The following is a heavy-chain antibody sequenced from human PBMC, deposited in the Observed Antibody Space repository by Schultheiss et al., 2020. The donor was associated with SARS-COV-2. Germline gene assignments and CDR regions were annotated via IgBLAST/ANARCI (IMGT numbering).Heavy chain of an antibody. CDR3: ARGGRWLQFTNWFDP. CDR2: IKSKTDGGTT. V-gene: IGHV3-15*01. D-gene: IGHD5-24*01. CDR1: GFTFSGSA. J-gene: IGHJ5*02. Sequence: GGSLRLSCAASGFTFSGSAMHWVRQAPGKGLEWVGRIKSKTDGGTTDYAAPVKGRFTISRDDSKNTLYLQMNSLKTEDTAVYYCARGGRWLQFTNWFDPWGQGTLVTVSS.